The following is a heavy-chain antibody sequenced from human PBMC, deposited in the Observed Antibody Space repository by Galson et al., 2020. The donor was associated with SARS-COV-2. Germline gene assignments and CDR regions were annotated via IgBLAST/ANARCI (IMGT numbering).Heavy chain of an antibody. CDR2: ISAYNGDT. CDR3: ARVASCSGGTCYGLSHYFDY. CDR1: GYTFNSYS. J-gene: IGHJ4*02. V-gene: IGHV1-18*04. D-gene: IGHD2-15*01. Sequence: ASVKVSCKTSGYTFNSYSISWVRQAPGRGLEWMGWISAYNGDTNYAQNLQGRVTMTADTSTSTAYMELRSLRSDDTAVYYCARVASCSGGTCYGLSHYFDYWGEGTRVTVSS.